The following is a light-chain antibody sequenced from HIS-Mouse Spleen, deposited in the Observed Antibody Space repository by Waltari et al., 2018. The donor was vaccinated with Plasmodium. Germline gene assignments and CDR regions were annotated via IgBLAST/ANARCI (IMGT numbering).Light chain of an antibody. CDR3: QAWDSSTVV. CDR1: QLGAKY. CDR2: QDT. J-gene: IGLJ2*01. Sequence: SYELTQQPVLSVSPGQTARIPCTGEQLGAKYACWYQPKPGQSPVLVIYQDTKRPSGIPERFSGSNSGNTATLTISGTQAMDEADYYCQAWDSSTVVFGGGTKLTVL. V-gene: IGLV3-1*01.